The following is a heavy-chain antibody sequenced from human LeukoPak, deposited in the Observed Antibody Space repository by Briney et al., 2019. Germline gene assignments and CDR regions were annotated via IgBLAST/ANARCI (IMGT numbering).Heavy chain of an antibody. CDR1: GFTFSSYG. Sequence: GGSLRLSCAASGFTFSSYGMHWVRQAPGKGLEWVAVIWYDGSNRYYADSVKGRFTISRDNSKNTLYLQMNSLRAEDTAVYYCASSWGTAAPFDYWGQGTLVTVSS. J-gene: IGHJ4*02. V-gene: IGHV3-33*01. CDR2: IWYDGSNR. CDR3: ASSWGTAAPFDY. D-gene: IGHD6-13*01.